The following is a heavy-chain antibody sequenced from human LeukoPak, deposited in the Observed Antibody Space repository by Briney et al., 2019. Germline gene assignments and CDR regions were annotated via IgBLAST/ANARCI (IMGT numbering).Heavy chain of an antibody. V-gene: IGHV1-2*06. Sequence: ASVKVSCKASGGTFSSYAISWVRQAPGQGLEWMGRINPNSGGTNYAQKFQGRVTMTRDTSISTAYMELSRLRSDDTAVYYCARGAHYYDSSGRIDYWGQGTLVTVSS. CDR1: GGTFSSYA. J-gene: IGHJ4*02. CDR2: INPNSGGT. CDR3: ARGAHYYDSSGRIDY. D-gene: IGHD3-22*01.